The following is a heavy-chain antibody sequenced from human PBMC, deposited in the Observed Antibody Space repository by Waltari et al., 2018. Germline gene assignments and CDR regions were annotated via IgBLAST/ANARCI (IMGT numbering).Heavy chain of an antibody. V-gene: IGHV4-39*07. CDR3: ARDGSHGNYVWFDL. CDR2: VHYSGTT. Sequence: QLQLQESGPGLVKPSETLSLACTVSVGYISSRSYHCAWIRQPPGKGPEWMGSVHYSGTTYYNPSLESRVIISVDTSRNQFSLELSSVTAADTAVYYCARDGSHGNYVWFDLWGQGTLVTVSS. D-gene: IGHD4-17*01. J-gene: IGHJ5*02. CDR1: VGYISSRSYH.